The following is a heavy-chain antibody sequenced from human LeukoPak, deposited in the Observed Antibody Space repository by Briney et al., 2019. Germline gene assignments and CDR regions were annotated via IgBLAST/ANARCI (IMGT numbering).Heavy chain of an antibody. J-gene: IGHJ5*02. CDR3: AREARWYCSGGSCSRDQRGRFDP. V-gene: IGHV4-34*01. D-gene: IGHD2-15*01. CDR2: INHSGST. CDR1: GGSFSGYY. Sequence: SETLSLTCAVYGGSFSGYYWSWIRQPPGKGLEWIGEINHSGSTNYNPSLKSRVTISVDTSKNQFSLQLNSVTPEDTAVYYCAREARWYCSGGSCSRDQRGRFDPWGQGTLVTVSS.